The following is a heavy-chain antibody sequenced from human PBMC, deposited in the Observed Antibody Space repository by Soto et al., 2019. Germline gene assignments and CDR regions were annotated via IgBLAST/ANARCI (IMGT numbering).Heavy chain of an antibody. D-gene: IGHD1-7*01. CDR3: TGTTSHQWYYMDV. J-gene: IGHJ6*03. CDR1: GDSVSSNSAA. Sequence: SQTLSLTCAISGDSVSSNSAAWNWIRLSPSRGLEWLARTYYRSRWYNDYAVSVRSRITVNPDTSKNQFSLQLTSVTPEDTAVYYCTGTTSHQWYYMDVWGKGTTVTVSS. V-gene: IGHV6-1*01. CDR2: TYYRSRWYN.